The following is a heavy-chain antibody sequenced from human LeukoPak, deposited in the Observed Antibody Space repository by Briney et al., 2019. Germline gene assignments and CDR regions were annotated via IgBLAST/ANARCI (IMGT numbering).Heavy chain of an antibody. CDR1: GFTFSSYG. Sequence: GGSLRLSCAASGFTFSSYGMHWVRQAPGKGLEWVAVISYDGSNKYYADSVKGRFTISRDNSKNTLYLQMNSLRAEDTAVYYCAKEYYDFWSGYYTNFDYWGQGTLVTVSS. CDR3: AKEYYDFWSGYYTNFDY. D-gene: IGHD3-3*01. J-gene: IGHJ4*02. CDR2: ISYDGSNK. V-gene: IGHV3-30*18.